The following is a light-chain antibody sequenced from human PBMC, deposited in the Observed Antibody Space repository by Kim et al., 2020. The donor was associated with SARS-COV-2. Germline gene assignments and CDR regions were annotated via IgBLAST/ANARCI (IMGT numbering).Light chain of an antibody. Sequence: QSALTQPASVSGSPGQSITISCTGTSSDVGTYNYVSWYQQHPGKAPKLMIYDVTKRPSGVSNRFSGSKSGNTASLTISGLQADDEADYYCSSYTISSTWVFGGGTQLTVL. CDR3: SSYTISSTWV. CDR2: DVT. CDR1: SSDVGTYNY. J-gene: IGLJ3*02. V-gene: IGLV2-14*03.